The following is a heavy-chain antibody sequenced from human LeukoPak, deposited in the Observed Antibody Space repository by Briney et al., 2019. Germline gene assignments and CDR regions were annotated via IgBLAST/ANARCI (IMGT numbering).Heavy chain of an antibody. CDR1: GLTFSSYE. V-gene: IGHV3-48*03. D-gene: IGHD3-10*01. Sequence: GGSLRLSCAASGLTFSSYEMNWVRQAPGKGLEWVSYISSSGITIYYADSVKGRFTISRDNAKNSLYLQMNSLRAEDTAVYYCARGGPSYGSGSTNWFNPWGQGTLVTVSS. CDR3: ARGGPSYGSGSTNWFNP. J-gene: IGHJ5*02. CDR2: ISSSGITI.